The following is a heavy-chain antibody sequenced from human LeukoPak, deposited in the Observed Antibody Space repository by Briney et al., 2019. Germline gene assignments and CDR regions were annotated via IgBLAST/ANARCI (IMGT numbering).Heavy chain of an antibody. Sequence: GASVKVSCKVSGYTLTELSMHWVRQAPGKGLEWMGGFDPEDGETIYAQKFQGRVTMTEDTSTDTAYMELSSLRSEDTAVYYCATEDPYYYDSSGYLGALGGSFDYWGQGTLVTVSS. CDR3: ATEDPYYYDSSGYLGALGGSFDY. J-gene: IGHJ4*02. CDR2: FDPEDGET. D-gene: IGHD3-22*01. V-gene: IGHV1-24*01. CDR1: GYTLTELS.